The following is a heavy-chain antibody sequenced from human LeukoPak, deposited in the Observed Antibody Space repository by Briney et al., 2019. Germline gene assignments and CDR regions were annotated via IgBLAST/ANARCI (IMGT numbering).Heavy chain of an antibody. D-gene: IGHD1-26*01. CDR1: GFTVSTNY. CDR2: IYSGGSA. V-gene: IGHV3-66*01. CDR3: ARGSGSYYWFDY. Sequence: GGSLRLSCAASGFTVSTNYMSWVRQAPGKGLEWVSVIYSGGSAYYADSVKGRFTISRDISKNTLYLQMNSLRAEDTAVYYCARGSGSYYWFDYWGQGTLVTVSS. J-gene: IGHJ4*02.